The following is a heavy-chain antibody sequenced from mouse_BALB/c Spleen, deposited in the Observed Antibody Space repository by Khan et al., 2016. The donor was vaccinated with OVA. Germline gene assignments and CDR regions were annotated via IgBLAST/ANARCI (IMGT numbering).Heavy chain of an antibody. CDR1: GFSLTNYG. CDR2: IWNDGTT. J-gene: IGHJ4*01. Sequence: VQLQESGPGLAVPSQSLSITCTISGFSLTNYGVHWVRQPPGKGLEWLVVIWNDGTTTYNSSLTSRLTITKDNSQSQVFLKMNSLQTDDTAIYFCARQPYYHYNIMDYWGQGTSVTVSS. CDR3: ARQPYYHYNIMDY. V-gene: IGHV2-6-1*01. D-gene: IGHD2-10*01.